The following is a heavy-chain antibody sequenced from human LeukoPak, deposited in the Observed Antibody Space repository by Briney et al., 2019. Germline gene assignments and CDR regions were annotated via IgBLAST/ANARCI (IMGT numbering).Heavy chain of an antibody. Sequence: TSETLSLTCIVSGGSISSDYWSWIRQPPGKGLEWIGYIYHSWSTNYNPSLKSRVTISVDTSKKQFSLKLSSVTAADTAVYYCASRGDSSGYYNFDYWGQGTLVTVSS. J-gene: IGHJ4*02. CDR2: IYHSWST. CDR1: GGSISSDY. CDR3: ASRGDSSGYYNFDY. D-gene: IGHD3-22*01. V-gene: IGHV4-59*08.